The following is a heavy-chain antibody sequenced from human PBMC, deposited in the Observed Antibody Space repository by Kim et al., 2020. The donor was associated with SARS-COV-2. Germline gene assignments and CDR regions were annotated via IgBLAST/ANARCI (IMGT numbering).Heavy chain of an antibody. V-gene: IGHV4-39*01. Sequence: SETLSLTCSVSGGYINTSHYYWAWIRQPPGKGLEWIGTIYHRGSTYYNPSLKSRVTISVDTSTNQFSLKLASVTAADPAVYYCARRTEAGGYFDFWGQG. CDR3: ARRTEAGGYFDF. J-gene: IGHJ4*02. CDR1: GGYINTSHYY. D-gene: IGHD3-16*01. CDR2: IYHRGST.